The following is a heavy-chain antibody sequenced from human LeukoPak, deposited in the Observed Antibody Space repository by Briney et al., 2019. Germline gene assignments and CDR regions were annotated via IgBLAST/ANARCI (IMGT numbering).Heavy chain of an antibody. CDR3: AMGAWRTFFDN. CDR2: IGGSDGTT. V-gene: IGHV3-23*01. CDR1: GFTFRNFA. J-gene: IGHJ4*02. D-gene: IGHD1-1*01. Sequence: PGGSLRLSCAASGFTFRNFAMTWLRQAPGKGPEWVATIGGSDGTTDYAGSVKGRFIISRDDSKNTLYLQINSLRADDTATYYCAMGAWRTFFDNWGQGTLVTVSS.